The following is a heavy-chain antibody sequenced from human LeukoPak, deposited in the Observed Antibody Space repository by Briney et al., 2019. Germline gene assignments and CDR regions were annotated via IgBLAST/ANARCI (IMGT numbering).Heavy chain of an antibody. V-gene: IGHV3-72*01. D-gene: IGHD5-12*01. CDR1: GFTFSDHH. J-gene: IGHJ4*02. CDR2: TENKAQRFTT. CDR3: RVATTNPDY. Sequence: GGSLRLSCAASGFTFSDHHMGWVRQAPGKGLEWVGRTENKAQRFTTQYAASVQGRFTISRDGSKNSMSLQMSSLKSEDTAVYYCRVATTNPDYWGQGTLVTVSS.